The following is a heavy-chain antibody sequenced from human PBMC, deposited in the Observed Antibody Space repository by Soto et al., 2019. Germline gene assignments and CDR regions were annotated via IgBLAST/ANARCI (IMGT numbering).Heavy chain of an antibody. CDR3: AKDLDRSTIFGVVIIPGAFDI. CDR2: ISGSGGST. J-gene: IGHJ3*02. V-gene: IGHV3-23*01. D-gene: IGHD3-3*01. CDR1: GFTFSSYA. Sequence: GGSLRLSCAASGFTFSSYAMSWVRQAPGKGLEWVSAISGSGGSTYYADSVKGRFTVSRDNSMNTLYLQMNSLRAEDTAVYYCAKDLDRSTIFGVVIIPGAFDIWGQGTMVTVSS.